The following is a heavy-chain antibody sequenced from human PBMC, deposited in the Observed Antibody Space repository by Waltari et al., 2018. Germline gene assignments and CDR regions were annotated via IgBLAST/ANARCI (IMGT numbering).Heavy chain of an antibody. Sequence: QVQLVQSGAEVKKPGSSVKVSCKASGGTFSSYAISWVRQAPGPGLEWMGGIIPIFGTANYAQKFQGRVTITADKSTSTAYMELSSLRSEDTAVYYCARAGITMVRGPNYYYYMDVWGKGTTVTVSS. CDR1: GGTFSSYA. J-gene: IGHJ6*03. V-gene: IGHV1-69*14. D-gene: IGHD3-10*01. CDR3: ARAGITMVRGPNYYYYMDV. CDR2: IIPIFGTA.